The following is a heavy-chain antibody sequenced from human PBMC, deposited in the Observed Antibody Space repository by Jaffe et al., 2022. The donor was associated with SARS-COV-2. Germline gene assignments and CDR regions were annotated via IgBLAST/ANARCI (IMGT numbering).Heavy chain of an antibody. CDR1: GFTFSSYS. D-gene: IGHD2-2*01. V-gene: IGHV3-21*01. CDR3: ARGDCSSTSCYWSGGYYYYMDV. CDR2: ISSSSSYI. J-gene: IGHJ6*03. Sequence: EVQLVESGGGLVKPGGSLRLSCAASGFTFSSYSMNWVRQAPGKGLEWVSSISSSSSYIYYADSVKGRFTISRDNAKNSLYLQMNSLRAEDTAVYYCARGDCSSTSCYWSGGYYYYMDVWGKGTTVTVSS.